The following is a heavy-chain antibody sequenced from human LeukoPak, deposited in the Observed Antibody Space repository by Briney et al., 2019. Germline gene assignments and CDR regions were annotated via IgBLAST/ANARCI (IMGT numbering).Heavy chain of an antibody. J-gene: IGHJ4*02. CDR3: AKDIGYSSSSGFDY. V-gene: IGHV3-21*04. CDR2: ISSSSYI. CDR1: GFTFSSYS. D-gene: IGHD6-6*01. Sequence: PGGSLRLSCAASGFTFSSYSMNWVRQAPGKGLEWVSSISSSSYIYYADSVKGRFTISRDNAKNSLYLQMNSLRAEDMALYYCAKDIGYSSSSGFDYWGQGTLVTVSS.